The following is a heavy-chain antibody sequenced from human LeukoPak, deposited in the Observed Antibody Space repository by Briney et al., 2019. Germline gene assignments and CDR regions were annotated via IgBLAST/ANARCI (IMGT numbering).Heavy chain of an antibody. D-gene: IGHD3-22*01. CDR1: GGSISSRSYY. CDR3: ARHAFRYYDSSGFPDFDY. Sequence: SETLSLTCTVSGGSISSRSYYWGWIRQPPGKGLEWIGSIYYSGSTYYNPSLKSRVTISVDTSKNQFSLKLSSATAADTAVYYCARHAFRYYDSSGFPDFDYWGQGTLVTVSS. J-gene: IGHJ4*02. CDR2: IYYSGST. V-gene: IGHV4-39*01.